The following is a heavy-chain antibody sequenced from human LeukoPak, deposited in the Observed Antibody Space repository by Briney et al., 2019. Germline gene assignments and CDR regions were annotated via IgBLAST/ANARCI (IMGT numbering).Heavy chain of an antibody. D-gene: IGHD3-10*01. CDR2: INHSGST. V-gene: IGHV4-34*01. CDR1: GGSFSGYY. Sequence: NPSETLSLTCAVYGGSFSGYYWSWIRQPPGKGLEWIGEINHSGSTNYNPSLKSRVTISVDTSKNQFSLKLSSVTAADTAVYYCARGWGPMVRGKWGFDHWGQGTLVTVSS. J-gene: IGHJ4*02. CDR3: ARGWGPMVRGKWGFDH.